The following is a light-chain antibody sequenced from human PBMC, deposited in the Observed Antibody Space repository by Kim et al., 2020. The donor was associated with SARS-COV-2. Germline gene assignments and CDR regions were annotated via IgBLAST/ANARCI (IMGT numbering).Light chain of an antibody. CDR1: SGSIASNY. V-gene: IGLV6-57*03. CDR3: QSYDSSNNWE. J-gene: IGLJ3*02. CDR2: EDN. Sequence: KTVTISCARSSGSIASNYVQWYQQRPGSAPTTVIYEDNQRPSGVPDRFSGSIDSSSNSASLTISGLKTEDEADDYCQSYDSSNNWEFGGGTQLAVL.